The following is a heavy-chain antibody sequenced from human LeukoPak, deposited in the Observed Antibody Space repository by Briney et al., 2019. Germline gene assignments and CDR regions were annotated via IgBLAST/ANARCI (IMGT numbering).Heavy chain of an antibody. V-gene: IGHV4-34*01. Sequence: SETLSLTCTVSGGSIDTYYWSWIRQPPGKGLEWIGEINHSGSTNYNPSLKSRVTISVDTSKNQFSLKLSSVTAADTAVYYCARIRSRKWGFDYWGQGTLVTVSS. CDR2: INHSGST. CDR3: ARIRSRKWGFDY. CDR1: GGSIDTYY. D-gene: IGHD1-26*01. J-gene: IGHJ4*02.